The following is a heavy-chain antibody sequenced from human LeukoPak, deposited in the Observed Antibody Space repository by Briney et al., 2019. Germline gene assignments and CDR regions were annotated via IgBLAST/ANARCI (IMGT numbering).Heavy chain of an antibody. CDR1: GYTFTGYY. CDR2: INPNSGGT. CDR3: ARPLYCSSTSCPPYYFDY. Sequence: ASVKVSCKASGYTFTGYYMHWVRQAPGQGLEWMGWINPNSGGTNYAQKFQGRVTITADESTSTAYMELSSLRSEDTAVYYCARPLYCSSTSCPPYYFDYWGQGTLVTVSS. V-gene: IGHV1-2*02. J-gene: IGHJ4*02. D-gene: IGHD2-2*01.